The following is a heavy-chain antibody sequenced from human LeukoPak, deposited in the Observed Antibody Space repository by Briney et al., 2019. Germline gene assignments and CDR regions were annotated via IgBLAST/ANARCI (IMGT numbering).Heavy chain of an antibody. D-gene: IGHD6-13*01. J-gene: IGHJ4*02. Sequence: PGGSLRLSCAASGFTFRNYVIHWVRQAPGKGLEWVAVTSSDLNVKLYADSVKGRFTISRDNSKNTLYLQMNSLRAEDTAVYYCARNGYSSSWYRNWGQGTLVTVSS. CDR3: ARNGYSSSWYRN. V-gene: IGHV3-30*14. CDR2: TSSDLNVK. CDR1: GFTFRNYV.